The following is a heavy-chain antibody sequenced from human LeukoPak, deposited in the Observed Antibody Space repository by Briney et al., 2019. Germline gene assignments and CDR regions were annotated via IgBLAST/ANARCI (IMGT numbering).Heavy chain of an antibody. D-gene: IGHD3-3*01. V-gene: IGHV3-48*01. Sequence: GGSLRLSCAVSGFTFRTHSMTWVRQAPGKALEWVSYISDRSTTIYYAESVKGRFTISRDNSKNTVYLQMNSMRAEDTAVYYCASDMSYSGYYIDYWGQGTLVSVSS. CDR1: GFTFRTHS. CDR3: ASDMSYSGYYIDY. CDR2: ISDRSTTI. J-gene: IGHJ4*02.